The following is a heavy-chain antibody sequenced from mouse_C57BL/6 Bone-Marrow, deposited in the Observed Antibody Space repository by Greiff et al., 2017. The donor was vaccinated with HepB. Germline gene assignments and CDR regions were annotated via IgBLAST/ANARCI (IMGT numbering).Heavy chain of an antibody. V-gene: IGHV5-17*01. CDR2: ISSGSSTI. Sequence: EVKVEESGGGLVKPGGSLKLSCAASGFTFSDYGMHWVRQAPEKGLEWVAYISSGSSTIYYADTVKGRFTISRDNAKNTLFLQMTSLRSEDTAMYYCARERGRAWFAYWGQGTLVTVSA. CDR1: GFTFSDYG. CDR3: ARERGRAWFAY. J-gene: IGHJ3*01.